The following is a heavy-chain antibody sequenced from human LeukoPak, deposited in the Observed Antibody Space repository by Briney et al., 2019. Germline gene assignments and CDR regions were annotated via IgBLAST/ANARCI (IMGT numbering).Heavy chain of an antibody. J-gene: IGHJ4*02. CDR2: IKSKTDGGTT. CDR1: GGSISSYY. V-gene: IGHV3-15*01. CDR3: TTDPESVFTMVRGVNY. Sequence: ETLSLTCAVYGGSISSYYWSWIRQPPGKGLEWVGRIKSKTDGGTTDYAAPVKGRFTISRDDSKNTLYLQMNSLKTEDTAVYYCTTDPESVFTMVRGVNYWGQGTLVTVSS. D-gene: IGHD3-10*01.